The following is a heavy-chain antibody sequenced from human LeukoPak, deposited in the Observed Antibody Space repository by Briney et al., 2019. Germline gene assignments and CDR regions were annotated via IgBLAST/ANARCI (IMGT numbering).Heavy chain of an antibody. Sequence: GGSLRLSCAASGFTFSSYAMSWVRQAPGKGLDWVSAISGSGGSTYYADSVKGRFTISRDNSKNTLYLQMNSLRAEDTAVYYCAKDLDYYDSSGYYEDLGYWGQGTLVTVSS. CDR2: ISGSGGST. D-gene: IGHD3-22*01. J-gene: IGHJ4*02. CDR1: GFTFSSYA. CDR3: AKDLDYYDSSGYYEDLGY. V-gene: IGHV3-23*01.